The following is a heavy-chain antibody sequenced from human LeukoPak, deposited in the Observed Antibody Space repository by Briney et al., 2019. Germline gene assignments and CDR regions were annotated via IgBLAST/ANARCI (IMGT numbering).Heavy chain of an antibody. CDR2: ISGSGGST. CDR3: AKDEEWCGDLPGRNFDY. J-gene: IGHJ4*02. V-gene: IGHV3-23*01. D-gene: IGHD3-10*01. Sequence: GGSLRLSCAASGFTFSSYAMSWVRQAPGKGLEWVSAISGSGGSTYYADSVKGRFTISRDNSKNTLYLQMNSLRAEDTAVYYCAKDEEWCGDLPGRNFDYWGQGTLVTVSS. CDR1: GFTFSSYA.